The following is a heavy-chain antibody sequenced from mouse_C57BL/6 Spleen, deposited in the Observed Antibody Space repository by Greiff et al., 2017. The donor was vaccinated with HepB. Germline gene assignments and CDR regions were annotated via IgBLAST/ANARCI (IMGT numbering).Heavy chain of an antibody. J-gene: IGHJ1*03. CDR2: IDPENGDT. D-gene: IGHD1-1*01. Sequence: EVQLVESGAELVRPGASVKLSCTASGFNIKDDYMHWVKQRPEQGLEWIGWIDPENGDTEYASKFQGKATITADTSSNTAYLQLSSLTSEDTAVYYCIRYYSGYFDVWGTGTTVTVSS. CDR1: GFNIKDDY. V-gene: IGHV14-4*01. CDR3: IRYYSGYFDV.